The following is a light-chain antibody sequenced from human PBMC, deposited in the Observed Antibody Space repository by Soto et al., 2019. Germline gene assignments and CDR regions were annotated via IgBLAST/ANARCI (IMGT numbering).Light chain of an antibody. CDR3: MQRVHLPVT. Sequence: DIVLTQTPLSLPVTPGEPASISCRSIQSLLDNDDGNTYLDWFLQKPGQSPQLLIYTLSYRASGVPDRFSGSGSGTYFTLNISRVGADDFGVYYCMQRVHLPVTFGGGTTVEIK. V-gene: IGKV2-40*01. CDR1: QSLLDNDDGNTY. J-gene: IGKJ4*01. CDR2: TLS.